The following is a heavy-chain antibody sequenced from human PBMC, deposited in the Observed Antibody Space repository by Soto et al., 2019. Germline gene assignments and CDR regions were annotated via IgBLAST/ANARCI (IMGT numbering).Heavy chain of an antibody. D-gene: IGHD1-1*01. CDR2: ISAYNGNT. CDR3: ARVGPEGELDPGDYYYYYYGMDV. Sequence: ASVKVSCKASGYTFTSYGISWVRQAPGQGLEWMGWISAYNGNTNYAQKLQGRVTMTTDTSTSTAYMELRSLRSDDTAVYYCARVGPEGELDPGDYYYYYYGMDVWGQGTTVTVSS. V-gene: IGHV1-18*04. J-gene: IGHJ6*02. CDR1: GYTFTSYG.